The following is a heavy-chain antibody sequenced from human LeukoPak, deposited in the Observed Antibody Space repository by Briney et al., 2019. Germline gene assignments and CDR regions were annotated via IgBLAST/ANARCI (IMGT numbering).Heavy chain of an antibody. CDR2: IYYSGST. V-gene: IGHV4-59*08. CDR1: GGSISSYY. Sequence: SETLSLPCTVSGGSISSYYWSWIRQPPGKGLEGVGYIYYSGSTKYNPSLKSRVTISVDTSKNQFSLQLSSVTAADTAVYYCARLTPPGWFDPWGQGTLVTVSA. CDR3: ARLTPPGWFDP. J-gene: IGHJ5*02.